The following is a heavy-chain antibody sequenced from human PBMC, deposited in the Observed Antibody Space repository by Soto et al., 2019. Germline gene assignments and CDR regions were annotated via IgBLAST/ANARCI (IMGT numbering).Heavy chain of an antibody. CDR3: ASLTYYYDSSGYSPKTKGDAFDI. CDR1: GYTFTSYY. Sequence: QVQLVQSGAEVKKPGASVKVSCKASGYTFTSYYMHWVRQAPGQGLEWMGIINPSGGSTSYAQKFQGRVTMTRDTSKSTVYMELSSLRSEDTAVYYCASLTYYYDSSGYSPKTKGDAFDIWGQGTMVTVSS. V-gene: IGHV1-46*01. CDR2: INPSGGST. J-gene: IGHJ3*02. D-gene: IGHD3-22*01.